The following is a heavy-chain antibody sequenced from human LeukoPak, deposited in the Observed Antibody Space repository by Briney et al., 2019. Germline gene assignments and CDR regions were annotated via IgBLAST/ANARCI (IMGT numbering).Heavy chain of an antibody. V-gene: IGHV4-61*01. CDR3: ARESVFWYFDL. Sequence: PSETLSLTCTVSGGSVSSGSYYCSWIRQPPGKRLEWIGYIYYSGNTNYNPSLKSRVTISVDTSKNQFSLKLSSVTAADTAVYYCARESVFWYFDLWGRGTLVTVSS. CDR1: GGSVSSGSYY. J-gene: IGHJ2*01. CDR2: IYYSGNT.